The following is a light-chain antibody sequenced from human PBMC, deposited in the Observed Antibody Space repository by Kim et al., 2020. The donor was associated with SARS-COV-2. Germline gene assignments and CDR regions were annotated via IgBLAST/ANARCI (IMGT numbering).Light chain of an antibody. V-gene: IGLV3-19*01. CDR2: GEN. Sequence: SSELTQDPAVSVALGQTVRITCQGDSLRSYYTSWYQQRPGQAPVLVIYGENDRPSGIPDRFSGSRSGNTASLTITGAQAEDEADYYCHSRDTSGNHLVFGGGTKLTVL. CDR1: SLRSYY. CDR3: HSRDTSGNHLV. J-gene: IGLJ2*01.